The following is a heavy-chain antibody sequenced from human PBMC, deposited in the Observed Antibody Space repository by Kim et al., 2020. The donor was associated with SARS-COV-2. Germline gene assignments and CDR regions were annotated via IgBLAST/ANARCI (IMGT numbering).Heavy chain of an antibody. CDR1: GFTVSSNY. CDR2: IYSGGST. Sequence: GGSLRLSCAASGFTVSSNYMSWVRQAPGKGLEWVSVIYSGGSTYYADSVKGRFTISRDNSKNTLYLQMNSLRAEDTAVYYCAREEYSSGLENWGQGTLVTVSS. J-gene: IGHJ4*02. D-gene: IGHD3-22*01. CDR3: AREEYSSGLEN. V-gene: IGHV3-53*01.